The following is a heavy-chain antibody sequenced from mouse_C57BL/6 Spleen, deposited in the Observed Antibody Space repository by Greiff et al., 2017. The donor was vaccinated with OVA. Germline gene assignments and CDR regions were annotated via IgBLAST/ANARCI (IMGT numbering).Heavy chain of an antibody. CDR3: AKRFSNYCKDNEVAMYY. CDR1: GFTFSAYG. Sequence: EVQLVESGGGLVKPGGSLKLSCAASGFTFSAYGMHWVRQAPEKGLEWVAYMSSGSSTIYYADTVKGRFTISRDDAKNTLFLQMTSLRSDDTAMYYCAKRFSNYCKDNEVAMYYWGEGTSVTVSS. V-gene: IGHV5-17*01. CDR2: MSSGSSTI. J-gene: IGHJ4*01. D-gene: IGHD2-5*01.